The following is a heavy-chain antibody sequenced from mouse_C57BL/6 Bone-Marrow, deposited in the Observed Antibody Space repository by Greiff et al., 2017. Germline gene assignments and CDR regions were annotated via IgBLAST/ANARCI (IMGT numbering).Heavy chain of an antibody. V-gene: IGHV1-69*01. CDR2: IDPSDSYT. Sequence: QVQLKQSGAELVMPGASVKLSCKASGYTFTSYWMHWVKQRPGQGLEWIGEIDPSDSYTNYNQKFKGKSTLTVDKSSSTAYMQLSSLTSEDSAVYYCARVDYWGQGTSVTVSS. CDR1: GYTFTSYW. CDR3: ARVDY. J-gene: IGHJ4*01.